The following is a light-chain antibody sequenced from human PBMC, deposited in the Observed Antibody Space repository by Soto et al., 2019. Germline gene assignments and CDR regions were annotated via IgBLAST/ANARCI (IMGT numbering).Light chain of an antibody. CDR1: TGPVTSGQY. J-gene: IGLJ3*02. CDR2: DTT. V-gene: IGLV7-46*01. CDR3: LLYFGGARV. Sequence: QAVVTQEPSLTVSPGGTVTLTCGSSTGPVTSGQYPYWFQQKPGQAPRTLIYDTTNRHSWTPARFSGSLLGGKAALTLSGAQPEDAAVFYCLLYFGGARVFGGGTKLTVL.